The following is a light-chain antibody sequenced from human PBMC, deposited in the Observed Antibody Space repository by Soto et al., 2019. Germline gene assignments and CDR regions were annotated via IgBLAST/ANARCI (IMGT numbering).Light chain of an antibody. CDR1: QSVSSY. V-gene: IGKV3-11*01. CDR2: DAS. Sequence: EIVLTQSPATLSLSPGERATLSCRASQSVSSYLAWYQQKPVQAPRLLIYDASNRATGIPARFSGSGSGTDFTLTIIILEPEDFAVYYCQQRSNWPPLTFGGGTKVEIK. CDR3: QQRSNWPPLT. J-gene: IGKJ4*01.